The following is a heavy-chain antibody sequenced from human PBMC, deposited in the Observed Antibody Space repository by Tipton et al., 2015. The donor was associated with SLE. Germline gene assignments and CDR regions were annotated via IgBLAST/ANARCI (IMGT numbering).Heavy chain of an antibody. CDR3: ANYYYGSGSYQYYFDY. J-gene: IGHJ4*02. CDR1: GASISSGGYY. Sequence: TLSLTCTVSGASISSGGYYWSWIRQHPGKGLEWIGYIYYSGSTYYNPSLKSRVTISVDTSKNQFSLKLSSVTAADTVVYYCANYYYGSGSYQYYFDYWGQGTLVTVSS. D-gene: IGHD3-10*01. CDR2: IYYSGST. V-gene: IGHV4-31*03.